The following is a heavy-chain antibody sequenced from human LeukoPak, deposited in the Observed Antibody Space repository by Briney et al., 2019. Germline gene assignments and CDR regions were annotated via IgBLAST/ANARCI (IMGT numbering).Heavy chain of an antibody. J-gene: IGHJ4*02. CDR3: ARSIVVVPAALDY. D-gene: IGHD2-2*01. CDR1: GGTLSSYA. V-gene: IGHV1-69*13. CDR2: IIPIFGTA. Sequence: SVKVSCKASGGTLSSYAISWVRQAPGQGLEWMGGIIPIFGTANYAQKFQGRVTITADESTSTAYMELSSLRSEDTAVYYCARSIVVVPAALDYWGQGTLVTVSS.